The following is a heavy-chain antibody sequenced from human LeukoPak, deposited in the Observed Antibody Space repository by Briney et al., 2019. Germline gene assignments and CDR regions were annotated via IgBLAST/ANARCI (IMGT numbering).Heavy chain of an antibody. J-gene: IGHJ4*01. D-gene: IGHD6-13*01. Sequence: PSETLSLTCTASGGSISSYYWSWIRQPPGKGLEWIGYIYYSGSTNYNPSLRGRITVSVDTSKNQFSLKISSVTAADSAVYFCATGAAWYQFWGHGTLVTVSS. CDR3: ATGAAWYQF. V-gene: IGHV4-59*01. CDR2: IYYSGST. CDR1: GGSISSYY.